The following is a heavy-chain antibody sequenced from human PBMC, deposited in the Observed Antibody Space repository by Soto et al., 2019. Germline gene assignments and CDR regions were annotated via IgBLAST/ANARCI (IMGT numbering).Heavy chain of an antibody. CDR2: INPNSAAT. V-gene: IGHV1-2*02. J-gene: IGHJ4*02. Sequence: ASVKVSCKASGYTFTGYYMHWVRQAPGQGLERMGWINPNSAATNYAQKFQGRVTMTRDTSISTAYMELSRLRSDDTAVYYCARSPLRETSMADFDYLGQGTPVTVSS. D-gene: IGHD5-18*01. CDR3: ARSPLRETSMADFDY. CDR1: GYTFTGYY.